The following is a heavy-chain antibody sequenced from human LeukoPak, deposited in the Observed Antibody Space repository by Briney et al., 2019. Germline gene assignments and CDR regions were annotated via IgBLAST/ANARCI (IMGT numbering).Heavy chain of an antibody. Sequence: GESLMISCNVFGYSFTSYCIGWVRQLPGKGLEWMGIIYPGDSGPTYSPSFQGQVTISVDKSINTAYLQWSSLQASDTAMYYCGMSGDRVPLQDDVFDVWGQGTMVTVST. D-gene: IGHD1-26*01. CDR1: GYSFTSYC. CDR3: GMSGDRVPLQDDVFDV. CDR2: IYPGDSGP. V-gene: IGHV5-51*01. J-gene: IGHJ3*01.